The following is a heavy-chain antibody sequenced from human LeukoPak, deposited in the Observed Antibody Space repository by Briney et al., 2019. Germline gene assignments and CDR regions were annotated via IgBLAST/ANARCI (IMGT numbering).Heavy chain of an antibody. V-gene: IGHV3-23*01. D-gene: IGHD3-16*01. CDR2: ISGSGGST. CDR3: AKEGELGPQGTWFDP. CDR1: GFNLSSYS. Sequence: GSLKPSWSASGFNLSSYSMSWVRQAPGKGVEWVPAISGSGGSTYYADSVKGRFTISRDNSKNTLYLQMNSLRAEDTAVYYCAKEGELGPQGTWFDPWGQGTLVTVSS. J-gene: IGHJ5*02.